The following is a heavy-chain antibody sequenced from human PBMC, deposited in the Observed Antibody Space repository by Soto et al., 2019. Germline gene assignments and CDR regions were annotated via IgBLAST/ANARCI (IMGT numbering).Heavy chain of an antibody. J-gene: IGHJ4*02. D-gene: IGHD6-13*01. CDR2: ISYDGSNK. V-gene: IGHV3-30*18. CDR3: AKGVTRIADPRVDY. Sequence: QVQLVESGGGVVQPGRSLRLSCAASGFTFSSYGMHWVRQAPGKGLEWVAVISYDGSNKYYADSVKGRFTISRDNSKNTLYLQMNSLRAEDTAVYYCAKGVTRIADPRVDYWGQGTLVTVSS. CDR1: GFTFSSYG.